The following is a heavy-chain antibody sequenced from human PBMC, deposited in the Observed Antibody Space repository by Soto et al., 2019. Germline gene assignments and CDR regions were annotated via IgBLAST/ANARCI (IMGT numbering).Heavy chain of an antibody. V-gene: IGHV4-34*01. D-gene: IGHD3-3*01. Sequence: SETLSLTCAVYGGSFSGYYWSWIRQPPGKGLEWIGEINHSGSTNYNPSLKSRVTISVDTSKNQFSLKLSSVTAADTAVYYCARGVLDYDFWSGYSGYFDYWGQGTLVTVSS. CDR2: INHSGST. CDR1: GGSFSGYY. J-gene: IGHJ4*02. CDR3: ARGVLDYDFWSGYSGYFDY.